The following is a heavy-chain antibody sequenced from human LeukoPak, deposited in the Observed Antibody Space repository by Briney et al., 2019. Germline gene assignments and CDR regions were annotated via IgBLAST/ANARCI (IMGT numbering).Heavy chain of an antibody. J-gene: IGHJ6*03. Sequence: SETLSLTCTVSGGSINSDYWSWIRQPPGKGLEWIGYIHHTGDTDYRPSLKSRVTISVDTSKTKSFRRARSVTAADTAMYYCARVGTFDLWSIYHYSMDVGGRGTTVTVSS. CDR2: IHHTGDT. D-gene: IGHD3-3*01. CDR1: GGSINSDY. CDR3: ARVGTFDLWSIYHYSMDV. V-gene: IGHV4-59*01.